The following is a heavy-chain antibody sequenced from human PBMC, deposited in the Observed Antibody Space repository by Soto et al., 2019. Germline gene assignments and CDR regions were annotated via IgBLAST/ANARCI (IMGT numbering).Heavy chain of an antibody. Sequence: PGESLKISCKSYGYSFTTYWIAWVRQMPGKGLEWMGSIHPGESDTRYSPSFQGQVTISADRSITTAYLQMDSMKTEDTAIYYCTTEPDPRYRSGGTWYLVIDYPYYGMDVWGQGTTVTVSS. CDR3: TTEPDPRYRSGGTWYLVIDYPYYGMDV. D-gene: IGHD2-15*01. J-gene: IGHJ6*02. V-gene: IGHV5-51*01. CDR2: IHPGESDT. CDR1: GYSFTTYW.